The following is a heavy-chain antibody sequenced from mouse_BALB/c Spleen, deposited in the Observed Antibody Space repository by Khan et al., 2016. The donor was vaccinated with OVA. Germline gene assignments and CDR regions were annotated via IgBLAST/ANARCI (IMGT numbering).Heavy chain of an antibody. CDR2: ISSAATYT. V-gene: IGHV5-9-1*01. CDR1: GFTFSSFV. D-gene: IGHD1-1*02. CDR3: TNGSYGWFAY. Sequence: EVELVESGGGLVEPGGSLKLSCAASGFTFSSFVMSWVRQTPEKRLEWVATISSAATYTYYPDSVKGRFTISRDTAKNTLYLQMNSLRSDDTAIYCYTNGSYGWFAYWGQGTLVTVST. J-gene: IGHJ3*01.